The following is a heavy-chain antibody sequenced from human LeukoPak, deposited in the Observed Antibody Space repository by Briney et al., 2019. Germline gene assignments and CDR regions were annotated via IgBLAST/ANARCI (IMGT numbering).Heavy chain of an antibody. CDR1: GYTFTSYY. D-gene: IGHD1-7*01. CDR2: INPSGGST. J-gene: IGHJ6*03. Sequence: GASVKVSCKASGYTFTSYYMHWVRQAPGQGLEWMGIINPSGGSTSYAQKFQGRVTITRNTSISTAYMELSSLRSEDTAVYYCARGYNWNYAGAIYYYYYMDVWGKGTTVTVSS. CDR3: ARGYNWNYAGAIYYYYYMDV. V-gene: IGHV1-46*01.